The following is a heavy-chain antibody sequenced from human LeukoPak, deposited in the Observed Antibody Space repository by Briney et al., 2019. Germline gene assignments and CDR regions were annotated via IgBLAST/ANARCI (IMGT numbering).Heavy chain of an antibody. Sequence: GGSLRLSCAASGFTFSSYAMHWVRQAPGKGLEWVAVISYDGSNKYYADSVKGRFTISRDNSKNTLYLQMNSLRAEDTAVYYCARDRGTMARGVLSDWGQGTLVTVSS. CDR3: ARDRGTMARGVLSD. J-gene: IGHJ4*02. CDR1: GFTFSSYA. CDR2: ISYDGSNK. D-gene: IGHD3-10*01. V-gene: IGHV3-30-3*01.